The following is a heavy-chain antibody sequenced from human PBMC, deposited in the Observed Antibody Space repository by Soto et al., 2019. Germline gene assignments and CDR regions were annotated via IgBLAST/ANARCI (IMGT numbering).Heavy chain of an antibody. Sequence: QVHLVQSGAEVKKPGASVKVSCKASGYTFTGDYLHWVRQAPGQGLEGMGWINHNSGGTKYAQQFQGRVTMTRDTSINTAYLELSRLRSDDTAVYYCATDYKAYYHDSSAYLDYWGQGTRVTVSS. CDR1: GYTFTGDY. D-gene: IGHD3-22*01. J-gene: IGHJ4*02. CDR2: INHNSGGT. CDR3: ATDYKAYYHDSSAYLDY. V-gene: IGHV1-2*02.